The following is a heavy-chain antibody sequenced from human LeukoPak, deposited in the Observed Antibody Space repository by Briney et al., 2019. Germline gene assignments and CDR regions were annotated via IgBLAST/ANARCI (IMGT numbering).Heavy chain of an antibody. J-gene: IGHJ4*02. CDR2: ISAYNGNT. V-gene: IGHV1-18*01. CDR3: ARESNTVTTRYFDY. D-gene: IGHD4-17*01. Sequence: ASVKLSCKASGYTFTSYGISWVRQAPGQGLEWMGWISAYNGNTNYAQKLQGRVTMTTDTSTSTAYMELRRLRSDDTAVYYCARESNTVTTRYFDYWGRGTLVTVSS. CDR1: GYTFTSYG.